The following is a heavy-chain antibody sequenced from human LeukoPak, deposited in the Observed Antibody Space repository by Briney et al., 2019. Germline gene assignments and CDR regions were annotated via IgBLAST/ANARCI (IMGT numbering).Heavy chain of an antibody. CDR1: GYTFTSYG. Sequence: ASVKVSCKASGYTFTSYGISWVRQAPGQGLEWVGWISAQSGNTEYAQKFQDRVTMTTETATTTADMDLRSLTSDDPAVYFCARAYCSAGSCYLDYWGQGTLVTVSS. CDR2: ISAQSGNT. CDR3: ARAYCSAGSCYLDY. J-gene: IGHJ4*02. D-gene: IGHD2-15*01. V-gene: IGHV1-18*01.